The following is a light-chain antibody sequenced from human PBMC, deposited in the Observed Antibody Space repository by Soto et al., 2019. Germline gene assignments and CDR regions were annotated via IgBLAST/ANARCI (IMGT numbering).Light chain of an antibody. V-gene: IGLV2-14*01. CDR1: SSDVGAYNY. CDR3: SSYTSDRTYV. J-gene: IGLJ1*01. Sequence: ALTQPASVSGSDGQSITISCTGTSSDVGAYNYVSWYQQHPGKAPKLMISEVSNRPSGVSNRFSASKSGNTASLTISGLQADDEADYFCSSYTSDRTYVFGTGTKVTVL. CDR2: EVS.